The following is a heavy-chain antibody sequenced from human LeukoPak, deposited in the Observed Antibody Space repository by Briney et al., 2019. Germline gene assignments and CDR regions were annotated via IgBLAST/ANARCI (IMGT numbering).Heavy chain of an antibody. CDR3: ASPPVLRFLEWLTPADYYYYYGMDV. D-gene: IGHD3-3*01. Sequence: SVTVSCKASGGTFSSYAISWVRQAPGQGLEWMGGIIPIFGTANYAQKFQGRVTITADESTSTAYMELSSLRSEDTAVYYCASPPVLRFLEWLTPADYYYYYGMDVWGQGTTVTVSS. CDR1: GGTFSSYA. CDR2: IIPIFGTA. J-gene: IGHJ6*02. V-gene: IGHV1-69*13.